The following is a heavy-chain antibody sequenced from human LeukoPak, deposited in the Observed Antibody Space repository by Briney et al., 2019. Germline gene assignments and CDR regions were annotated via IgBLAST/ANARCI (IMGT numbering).Heavy chain of an antibody. J-gene: IGHJ6*03. Sequence: SETLSLTCTVYGGSFSSYFWSWIRQSPGKGLEWIGEINYTGTTNSNPSLGSRLTMSIDSSKNQFSLKLASVTAADTGVYYCARGDSNSLEYLYYMDVWGKGTTVTVSS. D-gene: IGHD4-11*01. CDR3: ARGDSNSLEYLYYMDV. CDR2: INYTGTT. V-gene: IGHV4-34*01. CDR1: GGSFSSYF.